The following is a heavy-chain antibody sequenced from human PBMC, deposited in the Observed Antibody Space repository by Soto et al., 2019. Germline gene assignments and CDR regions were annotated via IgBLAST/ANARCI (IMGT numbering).Heavy chain of an antibody. J-gene: IGHJ4*02. Sequence: QVQLVQSGAEVKQPGASVKVSCKASGYTFTSYGISWVRQAPGQGLEWMGWISAYNGNTNYAQKLQGRVTMTTDTSTSTAYMELRSLRSDDTAVYYCARGGYCSSTSCYISYYFDYWGQGTLVTVSS. V-gene: IGHV1-18*01. CDR1: GYTFTSYG. D-gene: IGHD2-2*02. CDR3: ARGGYCSSTSCYISYYFDY. CDR2: ISAYNGNT.